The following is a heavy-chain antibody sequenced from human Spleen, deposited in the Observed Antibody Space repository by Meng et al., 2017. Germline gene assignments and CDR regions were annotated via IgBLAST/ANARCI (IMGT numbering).Heavy chain of an antibody. J-gene: IGHJ4*02. Sequence: GESLKISCAVSGFTFSSSAMSWVRQAPGKGLEWVSSISISGETTRYADSVKGRFTVSRDNPKKSVYLQINSLRAEDTAIYYCARDWWTTATTYFDYWGQGILVTVSS. D-gene: IGHD4-17*01. V-gene: IGHV3-23*01. CDR2: ISISGETT. CDR3: ARDWWTTATTYFDY. CDR1: GFTFSSSA.